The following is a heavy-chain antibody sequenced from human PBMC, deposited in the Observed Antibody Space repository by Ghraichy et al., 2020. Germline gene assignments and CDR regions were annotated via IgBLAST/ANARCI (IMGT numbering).Heavy chain of an antibody. CDR1: GGSISSSSYY. CDR3: ARQGRSGWYPSDY. D-gene: IGHD6-19*01. Sequence: SETLSLTCTVSGGSISSSSYYWGWIRQPPGKGLEWIGSIYYSGSTYYNPSLKSRVTISVDTSKNQFSLKLSAVTAADTAVYYCARQGRSGWYPSDYWGQGTLVTVSS. J-gene: IGHJ4*02. V-gene: IGHV4-39*01. CDR2: IYYSGST.